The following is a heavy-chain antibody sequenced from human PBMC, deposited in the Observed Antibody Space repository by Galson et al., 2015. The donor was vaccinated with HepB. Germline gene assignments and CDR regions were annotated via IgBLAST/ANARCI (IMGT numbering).Heavy chain of an antibody. D-gene: IGHD3-10*01. Sequence: SLRLSCAASEFTFSDYYMSWIRQAPGKGLEWVSYISASSTYTNYADSVKGRFTISRDNAKNSLYLHMNSLRAEDTAVYYCARVRTTLVREVITNNWFDSWGQGTLVTVSS. J-gene: IGHJ5*01. CDR3: ARVRTTLVREVITNNWFDS. V-gene: IGHV3-11*06. CDR1: EFTFSDYY. CDR2: ISASSTYT.